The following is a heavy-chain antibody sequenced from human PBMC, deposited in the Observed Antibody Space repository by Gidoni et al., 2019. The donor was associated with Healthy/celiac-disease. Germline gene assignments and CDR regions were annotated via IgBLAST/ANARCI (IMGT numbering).Heavy chain of an antibody. Sequence: QVQLVQSGAEVKKPGASVKVSCKASGYTFTSYDINWVRQATGQGLEWMGWMNPNSGNTGYAQKFQGRVTMTRNTSISTAYMELSSLRSEDTAVYYCARDTNLGYGDYDWFDPWGQGTLVTVSS. J-gene: IGHJ5*02. CDR1: GYTFTSYD. D-gene: IGHD4-17*01. V-gene: IGHV1-8*01. CDR3: ARDTNLGYGDYDWFDP. CDR2: MNPNSGNT.